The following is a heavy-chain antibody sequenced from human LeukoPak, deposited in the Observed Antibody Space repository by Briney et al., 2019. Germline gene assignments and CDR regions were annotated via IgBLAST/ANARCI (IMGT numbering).Heavy chain of an antibody. CDR1: AFTFSSYS. CDR3: ARDESLDIVVVPAAIFDY. Sequence: GGCLRLSCAASAFTFSSYSMDWVRQAPGKGMGWVSSISSSSSYIYYADSVKGRFTISRDNAKNSRYLQMNSLRAEDTAVYYCARDESLDIVVVPAAIFDYWGQGTLVTVSS. V-gene: IGHV3-21*01. J-gene: IGHJ4*02. D-gene: IGHD2-2*01. CDR2: ISSSSSYI.